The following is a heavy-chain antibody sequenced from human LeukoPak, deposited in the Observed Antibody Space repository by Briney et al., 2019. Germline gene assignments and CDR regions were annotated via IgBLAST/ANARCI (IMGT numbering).Heavy chain of an antibody. Sequence: SETLSLTCTVSGYSISSGYYWGWIRQPPGKGLEWIGTIYHSGSTYYNPSLKSRATISVDTSKNQFSLKLSSVTAADTAVYYCARDGAYYYDSSGRGRYYYDYMDVWGKGTTVTISS. CDR2: IYHSGST. CDR1: GYSISSGYY. D-gene: IGHD3-22*01. CDR3: ARDGAYYYDSSGRGRYYYDYMDV. J-gene: IGHJ6*03. V-gene: IGHV4-38-2*02.